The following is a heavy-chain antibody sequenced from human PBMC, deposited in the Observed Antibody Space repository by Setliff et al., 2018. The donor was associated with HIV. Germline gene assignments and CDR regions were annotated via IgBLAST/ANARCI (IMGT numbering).Heavy chain of an antibody. CDR1: GYTFTKFD. J-gene: IGHJ5*02. D-gene: IGHD3-9*01. CDR2: MNPNSGNT. V-gene: IGHV1-8*01. CDR3: ARTWGAGVTGYWFEP. Sequence: ASVKVSCKASGYTFTKFDINWVRPATGQGLEWMGWMNPNSGNTGFAQKFQGRVTMTRNTSISTAYMELRSLRSVDTAVYFCARTWGAGVTGYWFEPWGQGTRVTVSS.